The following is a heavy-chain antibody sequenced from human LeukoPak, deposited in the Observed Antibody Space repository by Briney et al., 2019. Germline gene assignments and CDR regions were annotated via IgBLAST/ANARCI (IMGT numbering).Heavy chain of an antibody. CDR1: GFTFSDYY. CDR3: AGGYGDYVYI. CDR2: ISSSSSTI. Sequence: GGFLRLSCAASGFTFSDYYMSWIRQAPGKGLEWGSYISSSSSTIYYADSVKGRFTISRDNAKNSLYLQMNSLRAEDTVVYYCAGGYGDYVYIWGQGTTVTVSS. J-gene: IGHJ3*02. D-gene: IGHD4-17*01. V-gene: IGHV3-11*01.